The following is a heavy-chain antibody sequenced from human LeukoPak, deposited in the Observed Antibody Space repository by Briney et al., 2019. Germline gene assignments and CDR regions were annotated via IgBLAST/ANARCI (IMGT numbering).Heavy chain of an antibody. CDR1: GYTFTGYY. D-gene: IGHD1-1*01. CDR2: INPNSGGT. V-gene: IGHV1-2*06. Sequence: ASVKVSCKASGYTFTGYYMHWVRQAPGQGLEWMGRINPNSGGTNYAQKFQGRVTMTRDTSISTAYMELSRLRSDDTAVYYCARVPVTFNWKEGLWSFDYWGQGSLVTVSS. CDR3: ARVPVTFNWKEGLWSFDY. J-gene: IGHJ4*02.